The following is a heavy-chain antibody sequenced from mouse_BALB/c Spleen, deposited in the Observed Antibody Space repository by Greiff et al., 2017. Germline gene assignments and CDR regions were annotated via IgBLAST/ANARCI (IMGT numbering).Heavy chain of an antibody. J-gene: IGHJ3*01. CDR2: ISSGGGST. D-gene: IGHD4-1*01. Sequence: EVKLVESGGGLVKPGGSLKLSCAASGFAFSSYDMSWVRQTPEKRLEWVAYISSGGGSTYYPDTVKGRFTISRDNAKNTLYLQMSSLKSEDTAMYYCARHRTGTPFAYWGQGTLVTVSA. V-gene: IGHV5-12-1*01. CDR3: ARHRTGTPFAY. CDR1: GFAFSSYD.